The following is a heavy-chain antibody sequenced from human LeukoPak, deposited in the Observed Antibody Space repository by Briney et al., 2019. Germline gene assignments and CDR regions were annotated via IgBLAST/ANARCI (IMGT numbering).Heavy chain of an antibody. D-gene: IGHD1-26*01. CDR2: INHSGST. CDR3: ARRGRTRYGIVGALCDY. V-gene: IGHV4-34*01. CDR1: GGSFSGYY. Sequence: PSETLSLTCAVYGGSFSGYYWSWIRQPPGKGLEWIGEINHSGSTNYNPSLKSRVTISVDTSKNQFSLKLSSVTAADTAVYYCARRGRTRYGIVGALCDYWGQGTLVTVSS. J-gene: IGHJ4*02.